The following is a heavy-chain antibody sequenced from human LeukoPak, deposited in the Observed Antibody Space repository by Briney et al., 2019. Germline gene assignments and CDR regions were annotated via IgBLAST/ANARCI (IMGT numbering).Heavy chain of an antibody. Sequence: GGSLRLSCAASGFTFNRRGMHWVRQAPGKGLEWVSSISSSSSYIYYADSVKGRFTISRDNAKNSLYLQMNSLRAEDTAVYYCARGYGSGRNYYMDVWGKGTTVTVSS. CDR2: ISSSSSYI. D-gene: IGHD3-10*01. CDR1: GFTFNRRG. J-gene: IGHJ6*03. V-gene: IGHV3-21*01. CDR3: ARGYGSGRNYYMDV.